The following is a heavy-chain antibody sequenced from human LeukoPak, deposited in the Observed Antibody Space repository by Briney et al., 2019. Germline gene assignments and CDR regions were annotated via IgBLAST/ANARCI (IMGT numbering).Heavy chain of an antibody. CDR2: ISSSSSYI. CDR1: GSTFSSYS. V-gene: IGHV3-21*01. J-gene: IGHJ4*02. Sequence: GGSLRLSCAASGSTFSSYSMNWVRQAPGKGLEWVSSISSSSSYIYYADSVKGRFTISRDNAKNSLYLQMNSLRAEDTAVYYCARDNYYDSSGSPYFDYWGQGTLVTVSS. CDR3: ARDNYYDSSGSPYFDY. D-gene: IGHD3-22*01.